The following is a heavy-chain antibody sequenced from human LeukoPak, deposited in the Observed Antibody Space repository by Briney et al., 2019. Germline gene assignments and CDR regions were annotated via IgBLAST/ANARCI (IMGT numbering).Heavy chain of an antibody. CDR3: AKGERFLEWLLYRSLGYFDY. Sequence: GGSLRLSCAASGFTFSSYAMHWVRQAPGKGLEWVAVISYDGSNKYYADSVKGRFTISRDNSKNTLYLQMNSLRAEDTAVYYCAKGERFLEWLLYRSLGYFDYWGQGTLVTVSS. J-gene: IGHJ4*02. D-gene: IGHD3-3*01. V-gene: IGHV3-30*04. CDR2: ISYDGSNK. CDR1: GFTFSSYA.